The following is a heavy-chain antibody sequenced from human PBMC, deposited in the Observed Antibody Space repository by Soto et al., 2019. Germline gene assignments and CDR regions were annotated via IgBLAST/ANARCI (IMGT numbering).Heavy chain of an antibody. D-gene: IGHD3-3*01. J-gene: IGHJ6*02. Sequence: GESLKISCKGSGYSFTSYWIGWVRQMPGKGLEWMGIIYPGDSDTRYSPSFQGQVTISADKSISTAYLQWSSLKASDTAMYYCARRNDFWSGPPYMDVWGQGTTVTVSS. CDR2: IYPGDSDT. CDR1: GYSFTSYW. CDR3: ARRNDFWSGPPYMDV. V-gene: IGHV5-51*01.